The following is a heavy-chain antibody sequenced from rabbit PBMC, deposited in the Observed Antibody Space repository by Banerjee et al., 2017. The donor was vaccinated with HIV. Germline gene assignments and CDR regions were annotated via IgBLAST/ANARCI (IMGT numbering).Heavy chain of an antibody. CDR1: GFDFSRYG. CDR2: IDPVFGST. D-gene: IGHD2-1*01. J-gene: IGHJ4*01. CDR3: VRGGYDENYFNL. V-gene: IGHV1S47*01. Sequence: QEQLVESGGGLVQPGGSLKLSCKASGFDFSRYGVNWVRQAPGKGLEWIGYIDPVFGSTYYASWVNGRFTISSHNAQNTLYLQLNSLTAADTATYFCVRGGYDENYFNLWGPGTLVT.